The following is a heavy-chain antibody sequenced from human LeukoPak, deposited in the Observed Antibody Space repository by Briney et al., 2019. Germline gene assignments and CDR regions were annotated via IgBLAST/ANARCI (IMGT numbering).Heavy chain of an antibody. CDR2: INAGNGNT. CDR1: GYTFTSYA. Sequence: ASVRVSCKASGYTFTSYAMHWVRQAPGQRLEWMGWINAGNGNTKYSQKFQGRVTITRDTSASTAYMELSSLRSEDTAVYYCARDETSHYDFWSGYRTPYYGMDVWGQGTTATVSS. J-gene: IGHJ6*02. V-gene: IGHV1-3*01. D-gene: IGHD3-3*01. CDR3: ARDETSHYDFWSGYRTPYYGMDV.